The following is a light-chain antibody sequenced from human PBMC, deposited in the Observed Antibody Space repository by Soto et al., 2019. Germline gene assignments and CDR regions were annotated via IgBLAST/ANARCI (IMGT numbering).Light chain of an antibody. Sequence: QSALTQPASVSGSPGQSITISCTGTSSDVGGYNYVSWYQQHPGKAPKLMIYDVTKRPSGVSNRFSGSKSGNTASLTISGLQAEDEADYYCSSYTSSSPVVFGGGTKLTGL. CDR3: SSYTSSSPVV. V-gene: IGLV2-14*01. CDR1: SSDVGGYNY. J-gene: IGLJ2*01. CDR2: DVT.